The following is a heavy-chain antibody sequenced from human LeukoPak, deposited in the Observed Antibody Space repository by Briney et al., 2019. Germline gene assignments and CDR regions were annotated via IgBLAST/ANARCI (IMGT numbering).Heavy chain of an antibody. CDR3: AKDRHDSYGLDY. V-gene: IGHV3-48*03. J-gene: IGHJ4*02. Sequence: GGSLRLSCAASGFTFSSYEMNWVRQAPGKGLEWVSYISSSGSTIYYADSVKGRFTISRDNSKNTLYLQMNSLRAEDTAVYYCAKDRHDSYGLDYWGQGTLVTVSS. CDR2: ISSSGSTI. D-gene: IGHD5-18*01. CDR1: GFTFSSYE.